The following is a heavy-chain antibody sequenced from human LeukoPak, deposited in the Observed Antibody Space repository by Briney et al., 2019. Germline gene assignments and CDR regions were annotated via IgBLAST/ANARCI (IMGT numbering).Heavy chain of an antibody. Sequence: GGSLRLSCAASGFTVSSNYMGWVRQAPGKGLEWVSVIYSGGSTYYADSVKGRFTISRDNSKNTLYLQMNSLRAEDTAVYYCARAPKYYYDSSGQPGAFDIWGQGTMVTVSS. CDR3: ARAPKYYYDSSGQPGAFDI. CDR2: IYSGGST. J-gene: IGHJ3*02. D-gene: IGHD3-22*01. V-gene: IGHV3-66*02. CDR1: GFTVSSNY.